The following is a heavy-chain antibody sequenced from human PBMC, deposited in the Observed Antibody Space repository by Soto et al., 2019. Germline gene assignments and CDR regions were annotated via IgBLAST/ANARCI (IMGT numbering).Heavy chain of an antibody. CDR1: GGSISRSTYY. D-gene: IGHD2-15*01. J-gene: IGHJ5*02. Sequence: SETLSLTCTVSGGSISRSTYYWGLIRKPPGKGLGWIGSIYYSGSTYYRPSLKSRVTISVDTSKNQFSLKLSSVTAADTAVYYCARELGNCSGGSCTTYNWFDPWGQGTLVTVSS. CDR3: ARELGNCSGGSCTTYNWFDP. V-gene: IGHV4-39*07. CDR2: IYYSGST.